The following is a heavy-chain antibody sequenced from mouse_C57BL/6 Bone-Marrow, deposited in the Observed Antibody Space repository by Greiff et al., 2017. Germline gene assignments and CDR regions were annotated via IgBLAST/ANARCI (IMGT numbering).Heavy chain of an antibody. Sequence: QVHVKQSGPELVKPGASVKISCKASGYTFTDYYINWVKQRPGQGLEWIGWIFPGSGSTYYNEKFKGKATLTVDKSSSTAYMLLSSLTSEDSAVYFCARSSFYYGSSYGAMDYWGQGTSVTFSS. J-gene: IGHJ4*01. CDR1: GYTFTDYY. V-gene: IGHV1-75*01. CDR2: IFPGSGST. D-gene: IGHD1-1*01. CDR3: ARSSFYYGSSYGAMDY.